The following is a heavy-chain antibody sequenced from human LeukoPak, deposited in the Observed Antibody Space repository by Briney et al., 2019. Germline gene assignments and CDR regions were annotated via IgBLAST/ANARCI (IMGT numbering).Heavy chain of an antibody. V-gene: IGHV4-39*01. J-gene: IGHJ6*02. CDR1: GGSFSSSSYY. Sequence: KASETLSLTCTVSGGSFSSSSYYWGWIRQPPGKGLEWIGSIDYSGSTYYNPSLKSRVTISVDTSKNQFSLKLSSVTAADTAVYYCARHMQQLGCYGMDVWGQGTTVTVSS. CDR2: IDYSGST. D-gene: IGHD6-13*01. CDR3: ARHMQQLGCYGMDV.